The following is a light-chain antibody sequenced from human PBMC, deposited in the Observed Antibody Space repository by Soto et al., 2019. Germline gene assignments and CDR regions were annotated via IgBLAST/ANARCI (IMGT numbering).Light chain of an antibody. CDR3: QQFNSYPGT. V-gene: IGKV1-13*02. Sequence: ALQLSQSPSSLSASVGDRVTITCRASQGISSALAWYQQKPGKAPKLLIYDASSLESGVPSRFSGSGSGTDFTLTISSLQPEDFATYYCQQFNSYPGTFGQGTKLEIK. J-gene: IGKJ2*01. CDR2: DAS. CDR1: QGISSA.